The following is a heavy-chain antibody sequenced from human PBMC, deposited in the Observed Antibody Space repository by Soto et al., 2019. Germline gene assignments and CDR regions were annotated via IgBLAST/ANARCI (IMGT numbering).Heavy chain of an antibody. D-gene: IGHD3-22*01. V-gene: IGHV3-30*18. J-gene: IGHJ4*02. Sequence: GGSLKLSCAVSGFTFRSHGMQCVRQAPGKGLEWVAVIALDGSVSYYTESVRGRFTVSRDNSKNTLYLQMNSLRAEDTAVYYCTKEFRHDNWFFEHWGQGALVTVSS. CDR3: TKEFRHDNWFFEH. CDR2: IALDGSVS. CDR1: GFTFRSHG.